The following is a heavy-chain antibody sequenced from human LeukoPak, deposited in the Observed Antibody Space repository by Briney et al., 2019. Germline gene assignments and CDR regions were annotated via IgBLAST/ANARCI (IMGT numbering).Heavy chain of an antibody. CDR1: GGTFSSYA. CDR2: IIPIFGTA. V-gene: IGHV1-69*01. Sequence: SVKVSCKASGGTFSSYAISWVRQAPGQGLEWMGGIIPIFGTANYAQKFQGRVTITADESTSTAYMELRSLRSEDTAVYYCARSKIGYDFWSGYYGGRIDYWGQGTLVTVSS. CDR3: ARSKIGYDFWSGYYGGRIDY. D-gene: IGHD3-3*01. J-gene: IGHJ4*02.